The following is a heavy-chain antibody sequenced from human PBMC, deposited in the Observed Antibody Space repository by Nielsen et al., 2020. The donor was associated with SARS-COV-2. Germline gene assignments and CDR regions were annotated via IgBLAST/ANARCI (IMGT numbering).Heavy chain of an antibody. CDR3: ARVSLGGEEYWTTSYYSFDY. CDR1: GYTFTDYN. D-gene: IGHD2-8*01. CDR2: IATNTGNT. J-gene: IGHJ4*02. V-gene: IGHV1-18*01. Sequence: ASVKVSCKASGYTFTDYNIAWVRQAPGQGLEWMGWIATNTGNTNYAQNFQGRVTMATDTSTGIGYMELRNLKSDDTDVYFCARVSLGGEEYWTTSYYSFDYWGQGSLVTVSS.